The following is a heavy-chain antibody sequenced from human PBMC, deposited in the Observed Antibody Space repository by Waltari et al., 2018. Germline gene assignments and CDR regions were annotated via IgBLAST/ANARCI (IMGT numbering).Heavy chain of an antibody. CDR3: ARATYYDFWSGYYTGYYGMDV. CDR2: ISGSGGST. V-gene: IGHV3-23*01. D-gene: IGHD3-3*01. CDR1: GFTFSSYA. J-gene: IGHJ6*02. Sequence: EVQLLESGGGLVQPGGSLRLSCAASGFTFSSYAMSWVRQAPGKGLEWVSAISGSGGSTYYADSVKGRFTISRDNSKNTLYLQMNSLRAEDTAVYYCARATYYDFWSGYYTGYYGMDVWGQGTTVTVSS.